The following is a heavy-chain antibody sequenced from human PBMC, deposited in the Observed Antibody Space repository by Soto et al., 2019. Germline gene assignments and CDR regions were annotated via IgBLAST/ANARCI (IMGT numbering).Heavy chain of an antibody. V-gene: IGHV3-74*01. CDR1: GFTFSSYW. Sequence: GGSLRLSCAASGFTFSSYWMHWVRQAPGKRLVWVSRINSDGGSTSYADSVKGRFTISRDNAKNTLYLQMNSLRAEDTAVYYCAIRASYYDSSGYFDYWGQGTLVTVSS. D-gene: IGHD3-22*01. CDR2: INSDGGST. J-gene: IGHJ4*02. CDR3: AIRASYYDSSGYFDY.